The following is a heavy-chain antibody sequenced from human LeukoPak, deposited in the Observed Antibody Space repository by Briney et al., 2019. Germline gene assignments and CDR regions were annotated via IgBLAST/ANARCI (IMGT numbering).Heavy chain of an antibody. V-gene: IGHV1-2*02. CDR2: INPNSGGT. CDR1: GYTFTGYY. CDR3: ARESGIVVVRTYAFDI. Sequence: ASVKVSCKASGYTFTGYYMHWVRQAPGQGLEWMGWINPNSGGTNYAQKFQGRVTMTRDTSISTAYMELSRLRSDDTAVYYCARESGIVVVRTYAFDIWGQGTMVTVSS. J-gene: IGHJ3*02. D-gene: IGHD2-21*01.